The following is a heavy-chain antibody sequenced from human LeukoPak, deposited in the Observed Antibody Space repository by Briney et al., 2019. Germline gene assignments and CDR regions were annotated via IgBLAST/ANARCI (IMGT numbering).Heavy chain of an antibody. Sequence: GGSLRLSCAASGFTFSSYWMNWVRQAPGKGLEWVSSISSSSSYIYYADSVKGRFTISRDNAKNSLYLQMNSLRAEDTAVYYCVRVSRDGYNSRTFDYWGQGTLVTVSS. CDR3: VRVSRDGYNSRTFDY. CDR2: ISSSSSYI. J-gene: IGHJ4*02. D-gene: IGHD5-24*01. CDR1: GFTFSSYW. V-gene: IGHV3-21*01.